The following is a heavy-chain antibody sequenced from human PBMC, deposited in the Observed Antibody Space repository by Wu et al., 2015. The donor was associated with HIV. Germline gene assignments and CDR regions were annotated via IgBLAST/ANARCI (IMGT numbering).Heavy chain of an antibody. D-gene: IGHD3-3*01. CDR2: INPNSGGT. CDR1: GYTFTGYY. V-gene: IGHV1-2*02. J-gene: IGHJ5*02. Sequence: QVQLVQSGAEVKKPGASVKVSCKASGYTFTGYYMHWVRQAPGQGLEWMGWINPNSGGTNYAQKFQGRVTMTRDTSISTAYMELSRLRSDDTAVYYCARPPIGVAGGGWFDPWGQGTLVTVSS. CDR3: ARPPIGVAGGGWFDP.